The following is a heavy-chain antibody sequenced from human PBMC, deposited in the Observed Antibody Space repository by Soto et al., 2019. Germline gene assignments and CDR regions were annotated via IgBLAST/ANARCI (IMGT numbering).Heavy chain of an antibody. Sequence: QVQLVQSGPEVKKPGASVKVSCKAAGYTFTNYGITWVRQAPGQGLEWMGWIITYSGNTNYAQKIQDRVSLTADTSTSPAYMELRSLRSDDTAVYYCARIPGYSTTWYYAFDIWGQGTLVTVSS. V-gene: IGHV1-18*01. J-gene: IGHJ3*02. D-gene: IGHD6-13*01. CDR2: IITYSGNT. CDR3: ARIPGYSTTWYYAFDI. CDR1: GYTFTNYG.